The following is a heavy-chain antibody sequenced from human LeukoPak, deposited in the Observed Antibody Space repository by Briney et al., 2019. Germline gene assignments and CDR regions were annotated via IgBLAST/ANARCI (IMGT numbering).Heavy chain of an antibody. CDR3: TTDPEYSGSYLHDY. CDR2: IKSKTDGGTT. J-gene: IGHJ4*02. D-gene: IGHD1-26*01. V-gene: IGHV3-15*01. Sequence: GGSLRLSCAASGSTFSNAWMSWVPRAPGKGLEWVGRIKSKTDGGTTDYAAPVKGRFTISRDDSKNTLYLQMNSLKTEDTAVYYCTTDPEYSGSYLHDYWGQGTLVTVSS. CDR1: GSTFSNAW.